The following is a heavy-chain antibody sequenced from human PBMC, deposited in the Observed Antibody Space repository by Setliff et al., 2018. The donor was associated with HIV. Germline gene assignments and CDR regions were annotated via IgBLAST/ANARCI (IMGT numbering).Heavy chain of an antibody. CDR3: ARAVVFASGNFWFDP. CDR2: ITASGGA. CDR1: GGSIWSGSYY. Sequence: SETLSLTCTVSGGSIWSGSYYWTWIRQPAGKGLEWIGHITASGGATYNPSVKSRVSISLGSPSSEFSLRLTSVSAADTAVYYCARAVVFASGNFWFDPWGPRLSWSPSPQ. V-gene: IGHV4-61*09. J-gene: IGHJ5*02. D-gene: IGHD3-3*01.